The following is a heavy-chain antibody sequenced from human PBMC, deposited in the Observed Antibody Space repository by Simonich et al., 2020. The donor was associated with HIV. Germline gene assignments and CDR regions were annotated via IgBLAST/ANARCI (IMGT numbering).Heavy chain of an antibody. D-gene: IGHD2-2*01. Sequence: QVQLQQWGAGLLKPSETLSLTCAVYGGSFSGYYWSWIPHPPGKGLEWIGKINHSRSTNYNPSLKSRVTISVDTAKNQFSLKLSSVTAADTAVYYCARGFYQRLYYFDYWGQGTLVTVSS. J-gene: IGHJ4*02. CDR3: ARGFYQRLYYFDY. CDR1: GGSFSGYY. CDR2: INHSRST. V-gene: IGHV4-34*01.